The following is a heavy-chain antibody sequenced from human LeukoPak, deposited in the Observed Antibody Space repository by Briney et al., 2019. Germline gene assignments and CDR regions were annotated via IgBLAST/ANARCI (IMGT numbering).Heavy chain of an antibody. CDR3: VKRPSESCTSGGCYFDS. CDR1: GFTFSTYA. CDR2: VSDGGSDT. V-gene: IGHV3-23*01. J-gene: IGHJ4*02. Sequence: QPGGSLRLSCAASGFTFSTYAMAWVRQAPGKGLEWVSSVSDGGSDTYYADSVKGRFTISRDNSRNTLFLQMHSLRAEDTAAYYCVKRPSESCTSGGCYFDSWGQGTLVTVSS. D-gene: IGHD2-8*01.